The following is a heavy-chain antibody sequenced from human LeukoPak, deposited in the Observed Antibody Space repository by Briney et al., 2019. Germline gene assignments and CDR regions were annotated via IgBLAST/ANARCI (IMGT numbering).Heavy chain of an antibody. V-gene: IGHV3-66*01. CDR2: VYGGGNT. Sequence: PGGSLRLSCAASRFIVSGSYMVWVRQAPEKGLEWVSVVYGGGNTNAADSVRGRFTMSRDTSDNTVHLQLNNLRVEDAAVYYCATSGVARSRNWYFDVWGRGTQVTVSS. CDR1: RFIVSGSY. D-gene: IGHD3-16*01. J-gene: IGHJ2*01. CDR3: ATSGVARSRNWYFDV.